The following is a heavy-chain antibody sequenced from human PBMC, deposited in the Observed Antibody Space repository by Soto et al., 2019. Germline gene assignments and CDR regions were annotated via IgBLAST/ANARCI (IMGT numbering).Heavy chain of an antibody. V-gene: IGHV5-51*01. CDR2: IYPGDSDT. CDR1: GYSFTNYW. CDR3: ARQGYSSGWYRWFDP. D-gene: IGHD6-19*01. J-gene: IGHJ5*02. Sequence: EVQLVQSGAEVKKPGESLKISCKGSGYSFTNYWIGWVRQMPGKGLEWMGIIYPGDSDTRYSPSFQGQVTISADKSISTAYLQGSSLKASDTAMYYCARQGYSSGWYRWFDPWGQGTLVTVSS.